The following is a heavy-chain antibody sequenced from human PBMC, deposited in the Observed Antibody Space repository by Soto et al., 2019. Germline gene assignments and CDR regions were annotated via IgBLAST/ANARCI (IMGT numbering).Heavy chain of an antibody. D-gene: IGHD3-10*01. J-gene: IGHJ4*02. CDR2: MSSSGTDM. V-gene: IGHV3-11*01. CDR1: GFTFSDYY. Sequence: QVQLVYSGGGLVKPGGSLRISCAASGFTFSDYYMTWFRQAPGKGPECLSYMSSSGTDMYYADSVRGRFTISRDNAQNPLYLQKNSLRADDRAVYYCEGGSRGGGDYWGQGTLVTVSS. CDR3: EGGSRGGGDY.